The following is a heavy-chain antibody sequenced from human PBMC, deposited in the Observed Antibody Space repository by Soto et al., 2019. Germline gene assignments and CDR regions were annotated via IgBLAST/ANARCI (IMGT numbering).Heavy chain of an antibody. J-gene: IGHJ4*02. V-gene: IGHV3-30*18. D-gene: IGHD4-17*01. CDR1: GFTFSSFA. CDR2: IAYDGNNK. CDR3: AKGTPVNGDYALDY. Sequence: GGSLRLSCAASGFTFSSFAMHWVRQAPGKGLEWVAPIAYDGNNKYFADSVKGRFTISRDNSKDTVYLQMDSLRPEDTAVYYCAKGTPVNGDYALDYWGQGSLVTVSS.